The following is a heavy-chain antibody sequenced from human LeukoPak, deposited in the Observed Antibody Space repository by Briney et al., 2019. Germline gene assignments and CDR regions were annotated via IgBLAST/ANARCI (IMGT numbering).Heavy chain of an antibody. CDR1: GGTFSSYA. Sequence: SVKVSCKASGGTFSSYAISWVRQAPGQGLEWMGGIIPIFGTANYAQKFQGRVTITTDESTSTAYMELSSLRSDDTAVYYCARDSYYGSGSSDYWGQGTLVTVSS. CDR3: ARDSYYGSGSSDY. V-gene: IGHV1-69*05. D-gene: IGHD3-10*01. CDR2: IIPIFGTA. J-gene: IGHJ4*02.